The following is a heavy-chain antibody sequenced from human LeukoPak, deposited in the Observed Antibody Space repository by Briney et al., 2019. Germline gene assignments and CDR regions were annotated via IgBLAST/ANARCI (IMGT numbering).Heavy chain of an antibody. CDR3: ARDLSMAARGVNWFDP. J-gene: IGHJ5*02. Sequence: EPGGSLRLSCAASGFTFSSYAMSWVRQAPGKGLEWVSAISGSGGSTYYADSVKGRFTISRDNAKNSLYLQMNSLRAEDTAVYYCARDLSMAARGVNWFDPWGQGTLVTVSS. V-gene: IGHV3-23*01. D-gene: IGHD6-6*01. CDR1: GFTFSSYA. CDR2: ISGSGGST.